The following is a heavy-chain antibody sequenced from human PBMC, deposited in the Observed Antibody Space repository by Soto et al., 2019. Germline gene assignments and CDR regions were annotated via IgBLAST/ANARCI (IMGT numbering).Heavy chain of an antibody. V-gene: IGHV3-23*01. CDR3: AKGRIAAAGTRGVVSY. CDR1: GFTFSSYA. J-gene: IGHJ4*02. D-gene: IGHD6-13*01. CDR2: ISGSGGST. Sequence: PGGSLILSGAASGFTFSSYAMSWVRQSPGKGLEWVSAISGSGGSTYYADSVKGRFTISRDNSKNTLYLQMNSLRAEDTAVYYCAKGRIAAAGTRGVVSYWGQGTLVTVSS.